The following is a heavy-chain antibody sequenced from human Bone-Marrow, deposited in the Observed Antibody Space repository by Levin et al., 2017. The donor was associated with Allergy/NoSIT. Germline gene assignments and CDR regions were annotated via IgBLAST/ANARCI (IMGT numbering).Heavy chain of an antibody. CDR1: GYTFTNYV. CDR2: ISAYNGDT. J-gene: IGHJ4*02. CDR3: AREGVVVVPAAAADY. V-gene: IGHV1-18*01. D-gene: IGHD2-2*01. Sequence: GGSLRLSCKASGYTFTNYVIGWVRQAPGQGLEWLGRISAYNGDTNYAQKLQGRVTMTTDTSATTAYMELRSLRSDDTAVYYCAREGVVVVPAAAADYWGQGTLVTVSS.